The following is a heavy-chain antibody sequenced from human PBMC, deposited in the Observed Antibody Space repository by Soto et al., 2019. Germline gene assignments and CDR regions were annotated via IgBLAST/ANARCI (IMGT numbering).Heavy chain of an antibody. CDR2: INPNSGGT. J-gene: IGHJ6*02. D-gene: IGHD3-3*01. Sequence: GASVKVSCKASGYTFTGYYMHWVRQAPGQGLEWMGWINPNSGGTNYAQKFQGWVTMTRDTSISTAYMELSRLRSDDTDVYYCARASTIFGVVTPYGMDVWGQGTTVTVSS. V-gene: IGHV1-2*04. CDR1: GYTFTGYY. CDR3: ARASTIFGVVTPYGMDV.